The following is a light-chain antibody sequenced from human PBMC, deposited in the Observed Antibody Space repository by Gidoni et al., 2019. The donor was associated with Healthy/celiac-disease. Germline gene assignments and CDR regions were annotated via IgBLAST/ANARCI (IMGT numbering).Light chain of an antibody. CDR2: SAS. CDR3: QQYGSSPRLT. CDR1: QSVSSSY. Sequence: ELVLTQPPGTLSLSPGERATLTCRASQSVSSSYVAWYQQKPGQTPRLLIYSASNRATGSPDRCSGSGCGTEFTLTISRLEPEDFAVYYCQQYGSSPRLTFXGXTKVEIK. V-gene: IGKV3-20*01. J-gene: IGKJ4*01.